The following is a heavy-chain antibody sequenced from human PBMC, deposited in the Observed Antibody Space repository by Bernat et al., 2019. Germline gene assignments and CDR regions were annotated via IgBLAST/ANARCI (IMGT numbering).Heavy chain of an antibody. Sequence: VQLVESGGGLVKPGGSLRLSCAASGFTFSSYAMHWVRQAPGKGLEWVAVISYDGSNKYYADSVKGRFTISRDNSKNTLYLQMNSLRAEDTAVYYCARDAGDSSSYAFDIWGQGTMVTVSS. CDR3: ARDAGDSSSYAFDI. J-gene: IGHJ3*02. D-gene: IGHD6-6*01. V-gene: IGHV3-30*01. CDR2: ISYDGSNK. CDR1: GFTFSSYA.